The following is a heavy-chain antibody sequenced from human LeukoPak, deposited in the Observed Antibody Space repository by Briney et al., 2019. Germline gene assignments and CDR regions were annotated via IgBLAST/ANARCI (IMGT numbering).Heavy chain of an antibody. CDR2: IRGSGGIT. CDR1: GFTFSTYA. V-gene: IGHV3-23*01. Sequence: PGGSLRLSCAASGFTFSTYAMNWVRQAPGKGLEWVSSIRGSGGITYYADSVRGRFTISRDNSKNTLYLQMNSLRAEDTAVYYCAKAYYDILTGYSYWGQGTLVTVSS. CDR3: AKAYYDILTGYSY. J-gene: IGHJ4*02. D-gene: IGHD3-9*01.